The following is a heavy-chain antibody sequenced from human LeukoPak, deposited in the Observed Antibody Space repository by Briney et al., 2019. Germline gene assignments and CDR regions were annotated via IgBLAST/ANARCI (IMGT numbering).Heavy chain of an antibody. CDR3: TTDTPMYYYGSGSSTRFDP. J-gene: IGHJ5*02. V-gene: IGHV3-15*01. D-gene: IGHD3-10*01. CDR1: GSTFSNAW. Sequence: GGSLRLSCPASGSTFSNAWMSWVRQAPGKGLEWVGRIKSKTDGGTTDYAAPVKGRFTISRDDSKNTLYLQMNSLKTEDTAVYYCTTDTPMYYYGSGSSTRFDPWGQGTLVTVSS. CDR2: IKSKTDGGTT.